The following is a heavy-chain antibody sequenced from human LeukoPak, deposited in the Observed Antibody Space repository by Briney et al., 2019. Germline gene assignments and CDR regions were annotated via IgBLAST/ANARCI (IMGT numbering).Heavy chain of an antibody. V-gene: IGHV3-72*01. CDR3: VRGRNSFDY. J-gene: IGHJ4*02. Sequence: GGSLRLSCAVSGFTFSDHYMDWVRQAPGKGLEWVGRIRNKANRYTTEYAASVKGRFSISRGDSRNSLYLQMNSLKTEDTAVYYCVRGRNSFDYWGQGTLVTVSS. CDR1: GFTFSDHY. D-gene: IGHD2/OR15-2a*01. CDR2: IRNKANRYTT.